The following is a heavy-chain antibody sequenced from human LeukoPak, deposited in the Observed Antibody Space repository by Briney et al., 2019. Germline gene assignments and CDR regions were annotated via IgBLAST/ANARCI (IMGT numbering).Heavy chain of an antibody. Sequence: GGSLRLSCAASGFTFSNYNMNWVRQAPGKGLEWVGRIKSKTDGGTTDYAAPVKGRFTISRDDSKNTLYLQMNSLKTEDTAVYYCTTEGVRYYYDSSGPGFDPWGQGTLVTVSS. D-gene: IGHD3-22*01. J-gene: IGHJ5*02. CDR3: TTEGVRYYYDSSGPGFDP. CDR1: GFTFSNYN. CDR2: IKSKTDGGTT. V-gene: IGHV3-15*01.